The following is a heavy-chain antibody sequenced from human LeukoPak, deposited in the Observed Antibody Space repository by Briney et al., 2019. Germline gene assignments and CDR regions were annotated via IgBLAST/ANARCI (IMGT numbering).Heavy chain of an antibody. CDR1: GGTFSDYY. Sequence: SCKASGGTFSDYYMSWIRQAPGKGLEWVSYISSSGSTIYYADSVKGRFTISRDNAKNSLYLQMNSLRAEDTALYYCAKGSAAAGQDYFDYWGQGTLVTVSS. J-gene: IGHJ4*02. V-gene: IGHV3-11*01. CDR2: ISSSGSTI. CDR3: AKGSAAAGQDYFDY. D-gene: IGHD6-13*01.